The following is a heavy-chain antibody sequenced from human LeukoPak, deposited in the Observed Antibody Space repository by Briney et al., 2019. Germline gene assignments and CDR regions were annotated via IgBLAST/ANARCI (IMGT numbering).Heavy chain of an antibody. J-gene: IGHJ3*02. Sequence: SETLSLTCTVSGGSISSSSYYWGWIRQPPGKGLEWIGSIYYSGSTYYNPSLKSRVTISVDTSKNPFSLKLSSVTAADTAVYYCASPHPSGSYYPGAFDIWGQGTMVTVSS. CDR2: IYYSGST. CDR3: ASPHPSGSYYPGAFDI. V-gene: IGHV4-39*01. D-gene: IGHD1-26*01. CDR1: GGSISSSSYY.